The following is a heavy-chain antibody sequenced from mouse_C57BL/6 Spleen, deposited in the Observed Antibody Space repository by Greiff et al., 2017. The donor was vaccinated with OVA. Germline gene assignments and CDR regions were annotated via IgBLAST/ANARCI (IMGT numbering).Heavy chain of an antibody. D-gene: IGHD1-1*01. Sequence: QVQLQQPGAELVRPGTSVKLSCKASGYTFTSYWMHWVKQRPGQGLEWIGVIDPSDSYTNYNQKFKGKATLTVDTSSSTAYMKLSSLASEDSAVYYCARKGAGDYYGSSYDYWGQGTTLTVSS. V-gene: IGHV1-59*01. CDR1: GYTFTSYW. CDR2: IDPSDSYT. J-gene: IGHJ2*01. CDR3: ARKGAGDYYGSSYDY.